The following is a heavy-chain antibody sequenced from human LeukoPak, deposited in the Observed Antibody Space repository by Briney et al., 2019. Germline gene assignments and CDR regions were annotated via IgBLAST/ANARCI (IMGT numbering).Heavy chain of an antibody. Sequence: GGALRLSCSASGLTFSSFWMHWGGPAPGKGLVWVSLINSDGSSTSYANSAKGRFTISRDNAKNTLYLQMNSLRAEDTAVYYCADGYISHYWGQGTLVTVSS. CDR3: ADGYISHY. CDR1: GLTFSSFW. V-gene: IGHV3-74*01. CDR2: INSDGSST. D-gene: IGHD5-24*01. J-gene: IGHJ4*02.